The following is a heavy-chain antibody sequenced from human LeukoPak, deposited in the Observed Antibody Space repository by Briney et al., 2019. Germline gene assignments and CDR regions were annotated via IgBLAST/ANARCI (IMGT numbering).Heavy chain of an antibody. V-gene: IGHV4-59*08. CDR3: ARIDRAVAGTIDY. J-gene: IGHJ4*02. CDR2: IYYSGST. CDR1: GGSISSYF. Sequence: SSETLSLTCTVSGGSISSYFWSWIRQPPGKGLEWIGYIYYSGSTNYNPSLKSRVTMSVDTPKNQFSLKLSSVTAADAAVYYCARIDRAVAGTIDYWGQGTLSPSPQ. D-gene: IGHD6-19*01.